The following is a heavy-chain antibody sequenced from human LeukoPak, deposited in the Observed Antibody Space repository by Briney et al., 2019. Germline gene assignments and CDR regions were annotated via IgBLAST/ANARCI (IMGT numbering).Heavy chain of an antibody. Sequence: PSETLSLTCAVYGGPFSGYYWSWIRQPPGKGLEWIGEINHSGSTNYNPSLKNRVTILVDTSMKQFSLRLSSVSAADTAIYYCASRGTTMTSWGNAFDIWGQGTMVTVSS. CDR2: INHSGST. D-gene: IGHD4-17*01. V-gene: IGHV4-34*01. CDR1: GGPFSGYY. J-gene: IGHJ3*02. CDR3: ASRGTTMTSWGNAFDI.